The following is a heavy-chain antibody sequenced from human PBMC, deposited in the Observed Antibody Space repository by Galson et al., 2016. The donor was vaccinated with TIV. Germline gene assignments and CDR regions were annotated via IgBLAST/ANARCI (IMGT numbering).Heavy chain of an antibody. Sequence: SVKVSCKASGYTFSKYGVSWVRQAPGQGLEWMGWISAYSGDTNYAQKLQGRVTMTTDTSTSTAYMDLRRLRSDDTAVYYCTRDRGCMTMKLLVDYDVGMDVWGQGTTVTVSS. CDR2: ISAYSGDT. D-gene: IGHD3-22*01. V-gene: IGHV1-18*04. CDR1: GYTFSKYG. J-gene: IGHJ6*02. CDR3: TRDRGCMTMKLLVDYDVGMDV.